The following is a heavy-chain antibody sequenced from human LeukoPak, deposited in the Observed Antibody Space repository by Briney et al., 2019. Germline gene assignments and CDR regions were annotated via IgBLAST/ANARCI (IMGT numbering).Heavy chain of an antibody. CDR3: ARVGREYYESSGDYPYYFDY. Sequence: GGSLRLSCAASGFTVSSSYMSWVRQAPGKGLEWVSIIYSVGRTYYADSVKGRFTISRDNSKNTLYLQMNSLRAEDTAVYYCARVGREYYESSGDYPYYFDYWGQGTLVTVSS. D-gene: IGHD3-22*01. CDR1: GFTVSSSY. CDR2: IYSVGRT. J-gene: IGHJ4*02. V-gene: IGHV3-53*01.